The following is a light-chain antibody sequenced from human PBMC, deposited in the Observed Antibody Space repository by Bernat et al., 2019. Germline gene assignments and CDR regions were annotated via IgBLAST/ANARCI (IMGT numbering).Light chain of an antibody. Sequence: DVVMPQSPLSLLVTLGQPASISCRSSQSFVHTDGNTYLNWFHHRPGQPPRRLIHKVSNRDSGIPDRFSGSGSGTYFTLEISRVEAEDAGLYYCMRGTHWPLWKFGQGNKVEIE. CDR3: MRGTHWPLWK. CDR2: KVS. CDR1: QSFVHTDGNTY. J-gene: IGKJ1*01. V-gene: IGKV2-30*02.